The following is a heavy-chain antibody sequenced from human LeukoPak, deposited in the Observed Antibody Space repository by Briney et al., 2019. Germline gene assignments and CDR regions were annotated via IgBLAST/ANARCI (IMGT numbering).Heavy chain of an antibody. D-gene: IGHD1-7*01. CDR1: GGSISSSSYY. CDR2: IYYSGNT. Sequence: SEILSLTCTVSGGSISSSSYYWGWIRQPPGKGLEWIGSIYYSGNTYYNPSLKSRVTISVNTSKNQFSLKLSSVTAADTAVYYCARRIITGTTWFDPWGQGTLVTVSS. CDR3: ARRIITGTTWFDP. V-gene: IGHV4-39*01. J-gene: IGHJ5*02.